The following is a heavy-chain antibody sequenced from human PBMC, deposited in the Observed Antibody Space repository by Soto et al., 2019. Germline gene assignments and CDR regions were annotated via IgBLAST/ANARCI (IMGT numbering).Heavy chain of an antibody. Sequence: QVQLVQSGAEVKKPGASVKVSCKASGYTFTSYDIDWVRQATGQGLEWMGWMNPNSGNTGYAQKFQGRVTMTRNTSISTAYMELSSLRSEDTAVYYCARERSAAGTGWFDPWGQGTLVTVSS. CDR1: GYTFTSYD. CDR2: MNPNSGNT. V-gene: IGHV1-8*01. D-gene: IGHD6-13*01. CDR3: ARERSAAGTGWFDP. J-gene: IGHJ5*02.